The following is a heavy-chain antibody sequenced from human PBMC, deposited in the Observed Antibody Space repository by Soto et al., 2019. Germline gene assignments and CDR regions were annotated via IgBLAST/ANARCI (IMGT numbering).Heavy chain of an antibody. D-gene: IGHD4-17*01. CDR3: ARSTLTTDFEY. Sequence: QITLKESGPTLVEPTQTLTLTCTFAGFSLTTNEVYVGWIRQPPGKALEWLALIYGDNDKRYSPSLKSRLTISKDTSKNQVVLTMTNMDPVDTATYYCARSTLTTDFEYWGQGTLVTVSS. V-gene: IGHV2-5*02. CDR1: GFSLTTNEVY. J-gene: IGHJ4*02. CDR2: IYGDNDK.